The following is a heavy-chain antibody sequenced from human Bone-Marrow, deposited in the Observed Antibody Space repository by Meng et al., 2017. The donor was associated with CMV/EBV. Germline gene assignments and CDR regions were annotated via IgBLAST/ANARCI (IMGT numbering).Heavy chain of an antibody. CDR3: ARGGYSYGFVV. CDR1: GGSISSSSYY. V-gene: IGHV4-39*07. CDR2: IYYSGST. J-gene: IGHJ6*02. Sequence: LRLSCTVSGGSISSSSYYWGWIRQPPRKGLEWIGSIYYSGSTNYNPSLKSRVTISVDKSKNQFSLKLSSVTAADTAVYYCARGGYSYGFVVWGQGTTVTVSS. D-gene: IGHD5-18*01.